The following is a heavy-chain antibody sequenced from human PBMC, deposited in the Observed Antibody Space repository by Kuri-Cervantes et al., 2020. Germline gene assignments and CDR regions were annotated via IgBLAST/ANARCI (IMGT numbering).Heavy chain of an antibody. CDR3: ARDWVAVAGTGWFDP. V-gene: IGHV3-21*04. Sequence: GESLKISCAASGFTVSSNYMSWVRQAPGKGLEWVSSISSSSSYIYYADSVKGRFTISRDNAKNSLYLQMNSLRAEDTAVYYCARDWVAVAGTGWFDPWGQGTLVTVSS. CDR2: ISSSSSYI. J-gene: IGHJ5*02. CDR1: GFTVSSNY. D-gene: IGHD6-19*01.